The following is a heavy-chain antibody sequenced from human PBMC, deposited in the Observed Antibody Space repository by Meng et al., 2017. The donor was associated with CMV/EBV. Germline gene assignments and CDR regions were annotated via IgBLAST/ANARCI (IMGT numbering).Heavy chain of an antibody. Sequence: GESLKISCAASGFTVSSNYMSWVRQAPGKGLEWVSVIYSGGSIYYADSVKGRFTISRDNSKNTLYLQMNSLRAEDTAVYYCARETTIGGMDVWGQGTTVTVSS. J-gene: IGHJ6*02. CDR3: ARETTIGGMDV. CDR2: IYSGGSI. V-gene: IGHV3-53*01. D-gene: IGHD1-14*01. CDR1: GFTVSSNY.